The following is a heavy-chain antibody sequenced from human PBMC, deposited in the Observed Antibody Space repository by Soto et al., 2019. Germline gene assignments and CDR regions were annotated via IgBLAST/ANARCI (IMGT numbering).Heavy chain of an antibody. J-gene: IGHJ4*02. CDR3: ARWPGDYYDSSGYYYPGGLDS. V-gene: IGHV1-18*01. CDR2: ISAYNGNT. Sequence: QVQLVQSGAEVKKPGASVKVSCKASGYTFTSYGISWVRQAPGQGLEWMGWISAYNGNTNYAQKLQGRVTMTTDTAKGNAYMELTSLRSDDTAVYYGARWPGDYYDSSGYYYPGGLDSWGQGTLVTVSS. D-gene: IGHD3-22*01. CDR1: GYTFTSYG.